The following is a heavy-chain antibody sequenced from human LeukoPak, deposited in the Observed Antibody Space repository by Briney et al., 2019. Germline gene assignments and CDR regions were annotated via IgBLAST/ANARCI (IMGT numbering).Heavy chain of an antibody. CDR3: ATDGYYSSGWSFDY. Sequence: ASVKVSCKVSGYTLTELSMHWVRQAPGKGLEWMGGFDPEDGETIYAQKFQGRVTMTEDTSTDTAYMELSSLRSEDTAVYYCATDGYYSSGWSFDYWGQGTLATVSS. CDR2: FDPEDGET. J-gene: IGHJ4*02. V-gene: IGHV1-24*01. D-gene: IGHD6-19*01. CDR1: GYTLTELS.